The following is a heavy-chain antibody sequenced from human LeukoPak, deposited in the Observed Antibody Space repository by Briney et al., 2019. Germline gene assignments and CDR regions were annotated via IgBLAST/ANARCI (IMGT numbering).Heavy chain of an antibody. Sequence: GGSLRLSCAASGFTFSSYGMHWVRQAPGKGLEWVAFIRYDGSNKYYADSVKGRFTISRDNSKNTLYLQMNSVRAEDTAVYYCAKDPLWFGETHYFDYWGQGTLVTVSS. CDR3: AKDPLWFGETHYFDY. D-gene: IGHD3-10*01. CDR1: GFTFSSYG. V-gene: IGHV3-30*02. J-gene: IGHJ4*01. CDR2: IRYDGSNK.